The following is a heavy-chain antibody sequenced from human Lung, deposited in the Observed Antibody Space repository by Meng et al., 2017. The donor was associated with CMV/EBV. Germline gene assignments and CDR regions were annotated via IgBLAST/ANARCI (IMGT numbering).Heavy chain of an antibody. J-gene: IGHJ4*02. V-gene: IGHV3-30-3*01. CDR3: GRGERSSCRFLAWGFDF. CDR1: GFTFSTHA. CDR2: ISSEGSHK. Sequence: SCAASGFTFSTHAMHWVRQAPGRGLEWVSVISSEGSHKPYADSVKGRFTVSRDNSKNMMYLQMNSLRTEDTAVYYCGRGERSSCRFLAWGFDFWXQGTLVTVSS. D-gene: IGHD3-16*02.